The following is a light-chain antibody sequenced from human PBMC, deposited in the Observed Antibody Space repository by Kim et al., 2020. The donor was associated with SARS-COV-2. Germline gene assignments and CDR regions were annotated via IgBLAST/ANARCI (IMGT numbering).Light chain of an antibody. CDR1: QSISTW. CDR3: QQYETDLWT. Sequence: DIQMTQSPSTLSASVGDRVTITCRASQSISTWLAWYQQKPGKTPKVLVRDASTLESGVPSRFSGSGSGTEFTLTIRSLQPDDFATYYCQQYETDLWTFGQGTKVDIK. CDR2: DAS. V-gene: IGKV1-5*01. J-gene: IGKJ1*01.